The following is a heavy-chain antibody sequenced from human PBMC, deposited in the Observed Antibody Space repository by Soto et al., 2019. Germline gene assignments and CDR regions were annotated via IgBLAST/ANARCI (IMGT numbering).Heavy chain of an antibody. V-gene: IGHV3-30*18. CDR3: AKDLRFLEWLGILDY. Sequence: QVQLVESGGGVVQPGRSLRLSCAASGFTFSSYGMHWVRQAPGKGLEWVAVISYDGSNKYYADSVKGRFTIPRDNSKNTLYLQMNSLRAEDTAVYYCAKDLRFLEWLGILDYWGQGTLVTVSS. CDR2: ISYDGSNK. CDR1: GFTFSSYG. J-gene: IGHJ4*02. D-gene: IGHD3-3*01.